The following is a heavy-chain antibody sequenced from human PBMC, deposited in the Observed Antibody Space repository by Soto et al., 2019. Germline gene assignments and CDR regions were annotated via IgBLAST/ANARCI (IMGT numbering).Heavy chain of an antibody. J-gene: IGHJ4*02. CDR1: GFTFSSYG. V-gene: IGHV3-33*01. CDR3: ARDIAVAAYFDY. CDR2: IWYDGSKK. D-gene: IGHD6-19*01. Sequence: PGGSLRLSCAASGFTFSSYGMAWVRQAPGKGLEWVAIIWYDGSKKYHADSVKGRFTISRDDSKNTLYLQMNSLRAEDTAVYYCARDIAVAAYFDYWGQGTLVTVSS.